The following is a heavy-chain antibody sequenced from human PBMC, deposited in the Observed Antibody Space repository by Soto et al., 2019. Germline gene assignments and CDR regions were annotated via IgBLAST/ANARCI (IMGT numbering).Heavy chain of an antibody. CDR1: GFTFSSYA. D-gene: IGHD5-12*01. V-gene: IGHV3-23*01. Sequence: EVQLLESGGGLVQPGGSLRLSCAASGFTFSSYAMSWVRQAPGKGLEWVSAISGSGGSTYYAYSVKGRFTISRDNSKNTMHPQMTGRSADDTAVYYAAKEQSGTDIVAEEQPYGYWGQGALVTVSS. J-gene: IGHJ4*02. CDR3: AKEQSGTDIVAEEQPYGY. CDR2: ISGSGGST.